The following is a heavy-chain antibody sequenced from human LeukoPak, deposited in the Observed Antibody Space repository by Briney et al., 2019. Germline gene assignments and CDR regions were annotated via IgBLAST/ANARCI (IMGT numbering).Heavy chain of an antibody. CDR3: ARGTKLRWLDY. V-gene: IGHV3-30*02. CDR2: IRYDGSNK. CDR1: GFTFSSYD. J-gene: IGHJ4*02. D-gene: IGHD4-23*01. Sequence: GGSLRLSCAASGFTFSSYDMHWVRQAPGKGLEWVAFIRYDGSNKYYADSVKGRFTISRDNSKNTLYLQMNSLRAEDTAVYYCARGTKLRWLDYWGQGTLVSVSS.